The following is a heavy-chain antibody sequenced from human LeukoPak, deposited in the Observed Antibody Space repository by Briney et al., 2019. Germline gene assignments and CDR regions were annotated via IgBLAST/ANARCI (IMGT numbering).Heavy chain of an antibody. Sequence: GGSLRLSCAASGFTFSSYSMNWVRQAPGKGLEWVSSISSSSSYIYYADSVKGRFTISRDNAKNSLYLQMNSLRADDTAVYYCARASLYSSSWYYFDYWGQGTLVTVSS. J-gene: IGHJ4*02. CDR3: ARASLYSSSWYYFDY. CDR2: ISSSSSYI. V-gene: IGHV3-21*01. D-gene: IGHD6-13*01. CDR1: GFTFSSYS.